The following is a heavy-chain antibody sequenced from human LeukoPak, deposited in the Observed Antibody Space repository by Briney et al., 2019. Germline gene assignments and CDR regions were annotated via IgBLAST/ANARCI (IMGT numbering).Heavy chain of an antibody. CDR3: ARDYSQPTYGGNPGGYFDY. J-gene: IGHJ4*02. CDR2: INPSGGST. V-gene: IGHV1-46*01. D-gene: IGHD4-23*01. Sequence: ASVKVSCKASGYTFTSYGISWVRQAPGQGLEWMGIINPSGGSTSYAQKFQGRVTMTRDMSTSTVYMELSSLRSEDTAVYYCARDYSQPTYGGNPGGYFDYWGQGTLVTVSS. CDR1: GYTFTSYG.